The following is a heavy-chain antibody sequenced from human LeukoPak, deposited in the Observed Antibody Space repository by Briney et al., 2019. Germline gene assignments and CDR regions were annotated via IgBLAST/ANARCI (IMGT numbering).Heavy chain of an antibody. CDR3: ARGIWSGYYLFDY. J-gene: IGHJ4*02. CDR2: IIPILGIA. Sequence: ASVKVSCKASGYTFTNYAMHWVRQAPGQRLEWMGRIIPILGIANYAQKFQGRVTITRNTSISTAYMELSSLRSEDTAVYYCARGIWSGYYLFDYWGQGTLVTVSS. V-gene: IGHV1-8*01. D-gene: IGHD3-3*01. CDR1: GYTFTNYA.